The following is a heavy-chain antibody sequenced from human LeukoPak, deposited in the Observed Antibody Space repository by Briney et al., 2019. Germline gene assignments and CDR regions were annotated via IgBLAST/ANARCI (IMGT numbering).Heavy chain of an antibody. J-gene: IGHJ5*02. V-gene: IGHV1-69*13. CDR2: IIPTFGTA. Sequence: SVKVSCKASGYTFTGYYIHWVRQAPGQGLEVMGGIIPTFGTATYTQKFQGRVTMTADESTSTAYMELSRLRSEYTAVYYCARDSPYGSGRYYVPAGTHPSNWFDPWGQGTLVTVSS. CDR1: GYTFTGYY. D-gene: IGHD3-10*01. CDR3: ARDSPYGSGRYYVPAGTHPSNWFDP.